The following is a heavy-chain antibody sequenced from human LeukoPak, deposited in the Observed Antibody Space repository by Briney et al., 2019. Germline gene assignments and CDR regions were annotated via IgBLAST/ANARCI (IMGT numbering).Heavy chain of an antibody. CDR3: ARDSNYYGSGSYSRFDY. Sequence: PGGCLRLSCAASVFTFSSYSMNWVRQAPGKGREWVSSISSSSSYIYYADSVKGRFTISRDNAKNSLYLQMNSLRAEDTAVYYCARDSNYYGSGSYSRFDYWGQGTLVTVSS. D-gene: IGHD3-10*01. CDR2: ISSSSSYI. V-gene: IGHV3-21*01. J-gene: IGHJ4*02. CDR1: VFTFSSYS.